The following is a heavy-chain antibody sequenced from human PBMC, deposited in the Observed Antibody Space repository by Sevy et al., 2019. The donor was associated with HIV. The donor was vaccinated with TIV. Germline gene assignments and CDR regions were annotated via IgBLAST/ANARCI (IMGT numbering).Heavy chain of an antibody. CDR2: IYSDDST. CDR3: ARGKSGYGYGLDY. V-gene: IGHV3-66*01. J-gene: IGHJ4*02. D-gene: IGHD5-18*01. CDR1: GFNVSSNY. Sequence: GSLRLSCVASGFNVSSNYMSWVRQAPGKGLEWVSVIYSDDSTYYADSVKGRFSISRDNSKNTLSLQMNSLRAEDTALYYCARGKSGYGYGLDYWGQGTLVTVSS.